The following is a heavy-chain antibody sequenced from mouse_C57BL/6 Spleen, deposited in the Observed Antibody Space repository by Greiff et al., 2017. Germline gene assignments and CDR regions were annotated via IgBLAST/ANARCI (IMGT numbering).Heavy chain of an antibody. V-gene: IGHV5-15*04. CDR2: ISNLAYSI. J-gene: IGHJ4*01. Sequence: EVMLVASGGGLVQPGGSLKLSCAASGFTFSDYGMAWVRQAPRKGPEWVAFISNLAYSIYYADTVTGRFTISRENAKNTLYLEMSSLRSEDTAMYYCARQGHYAMDYWGQGTSVTVSS. D-gene: IGHD3-3*01. CDR1: GFTFSDYG. CDR3: ARQGHYAMDY.